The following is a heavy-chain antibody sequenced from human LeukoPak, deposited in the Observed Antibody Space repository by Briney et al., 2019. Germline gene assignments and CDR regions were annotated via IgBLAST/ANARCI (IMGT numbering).Heavy chain of an antibody. CDR1: GLMLEDYA. Sequence: PGGSLRLSCAASGLMLEDYAMPWVRQLPGKGLEWVSGISWNSASIAYADSVKGRFTISRDNAKKSLYLQMNGLRTEDTALYYCAKDMGGSGSSAFDYWGQGTLVTVSS. D-gene: IGHD3-10*01. J-gene: IGHJ4*02. CDR2: ISWNSASI. V-gene: IGHV3-9*01. CDR3: AKDMGGSGSSAFDY.